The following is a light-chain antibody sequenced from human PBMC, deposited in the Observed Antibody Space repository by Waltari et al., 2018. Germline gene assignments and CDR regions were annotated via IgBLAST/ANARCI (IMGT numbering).Light chain of an antibody. J-gene: IGLJ2*01. V-gene: IGLV6-57*01. CDR3: QSYDSSNRDVV. CDR1: SGNIASTY. Sequence: NFMLTQPHSVSESPGKTVTISCTRRSGNIASTYVQWYQQRPGSSPTTVIYEDNQRPSGVPDRFSGSIDSSSNAASLTISGLKTEDEADFYCQSYDSSNRDVVFGGGTKLTVL. CDR2: EDN.